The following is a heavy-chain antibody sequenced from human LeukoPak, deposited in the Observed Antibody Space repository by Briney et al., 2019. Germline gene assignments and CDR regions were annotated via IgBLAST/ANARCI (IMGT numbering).Heavy chain of an antibody. V-gene: IGHV3-23*01. CDR2: ISGSGGST. CDR3: AKDPRGYSLNWFDP. CDR1: GFTFSSYA. Sequence: GGSLRLSCAASGFTFSSYAMSWVRQAPGKGLEWVSAISGSGGSTYYADSVKGRFTISRDNSKNTLYLQMHSLRAEDTAVYYCAKDPRGYSLNWFDPWGQGTLVTVSS. D-gene: IGHD5-18*01. J-gene: IGHJ5*02.